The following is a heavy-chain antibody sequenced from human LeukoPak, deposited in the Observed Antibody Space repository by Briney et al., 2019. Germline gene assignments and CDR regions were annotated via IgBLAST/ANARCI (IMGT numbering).Heavy chain of an antibody. CDR2: LDPEDGET. J-gene: IGHJ3*02. Sequence: ASVKVSCKVSGYTLTELSMHWVRQAPGKGLEWMGGLDPEDGETIYTQKFQGRVTMTEDTSTDTAYMELSSLRSEDTAVYYCATERSSRGAFDIWGQGTMVTVSS. CDR1: GYTLTELS. V-gene: IGHV1-24*01. CDR3: ATERSSRGAFDI.